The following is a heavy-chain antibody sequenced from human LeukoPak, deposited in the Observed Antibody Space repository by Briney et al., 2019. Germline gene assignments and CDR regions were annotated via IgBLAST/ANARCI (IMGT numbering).Heavy chain of an antibody. J-gene: IGHJ4*02. V-gene: IGHV4-39*07. CDR1: GGSISSSSYY. CDR3: ARDFVNSGYYFDY. CDR2: IYYSGST. Sequence: PSETLSLTCTVSGGSISSSSYYWGWIRQPPGKGLEWIGSIYYSGSTYYNPSLKSRVTISVDTSKNQFSLKLSSVTAADTAVYYCARDFVNSGYYFDYWGQGTQVTVSS. D-gene: IGHD3-22*01.